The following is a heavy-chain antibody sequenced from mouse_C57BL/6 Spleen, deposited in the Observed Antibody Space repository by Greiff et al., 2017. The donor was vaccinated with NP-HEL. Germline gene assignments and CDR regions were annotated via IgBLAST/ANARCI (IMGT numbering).Heavy chain of an antibody. CDR1: GFTFSSYA. CDR2: ISDGGSYT. CDR3: ARDSYGSSLYYAMDY. D-gene: IGHD1-1*01. J-gene: IGHJ4*01. V-gene: IGHV5-4*01. Sequence: EVMLVESGGGLVKPGGSLKLSCAASGFTFSSYAMSWVRQTPEKRLEWVATISDGGSYTYYPDNVKGRFTISRDNAKNNLYLQMSHLKSEDTAMYYCARDSYGSSLYYAMDYWGQGTSVTVSS.